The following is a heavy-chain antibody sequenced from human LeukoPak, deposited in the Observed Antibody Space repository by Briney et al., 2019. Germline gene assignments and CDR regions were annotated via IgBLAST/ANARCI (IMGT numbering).Heavy chain of an antibody. D-gene: IGHD3-22*01. CDR2: IYYNGST. Sequence: SQTLSLTCTVSGGSISSGGYYWSWIRQHPGKGLEWIGYIYYNGSTYYNPSLKSRVTISVDTSKNQFSLKLSSVTAADTAVYYCAREQRPVMVHDSSGYYSPWDYYYMDVWGKGTTVTVSS. V-gene: IGHV4-31*03. J-gene: IGHJ6*03. CDR1: GGSISSGGYY. CDR3: AREQRPVMVHDSSGYYSPWDYYYMDV.